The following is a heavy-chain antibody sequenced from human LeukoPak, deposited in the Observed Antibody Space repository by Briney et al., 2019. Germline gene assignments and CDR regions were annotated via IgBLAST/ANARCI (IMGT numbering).Heavy chain of an antibody. J-gene: IGHJ6*03. Sequence: PSQTLSLTCTVSGGSISSGSYYWSWIRQPAGKGLEWIGRIYTSGSTNYNPSLKSRVTLSVDTSKNQFSLKPSSVTAADTAVYYCARVAKQQLVPYYYYYYYMDVWGKGTTVTVSS. V-gene: IGHV4-61*02. CDR1: GGSISSGSYY. CDR2: IYTSGST. CDR3: ARVAKQQLVPYYYYYYYMDV. D-gene: IGHD6-13*01.